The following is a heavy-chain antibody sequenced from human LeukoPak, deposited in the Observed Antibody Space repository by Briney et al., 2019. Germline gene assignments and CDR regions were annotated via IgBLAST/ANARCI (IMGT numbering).Heavy chain of an antibody. Sequence: PSETLSLTCTVSGGSIRSYYWSWIRQPPGKGLEWIGYIYYSGSTNYNPSLKSRVTISVDTSMNQFSLKLSSVTAADTAVYYCARVQAYCGGDCYSANRWFDPWGQGTLVTLSS. V-gene: IGHV4-59*01. D-gene: IGHD2-21*01. CDR3: ARVQAYCGGDCYSANRWFDP. J-gene: IGHJ5*02. CDR2: IYYSGST. CDR1: GGSIRSYY.